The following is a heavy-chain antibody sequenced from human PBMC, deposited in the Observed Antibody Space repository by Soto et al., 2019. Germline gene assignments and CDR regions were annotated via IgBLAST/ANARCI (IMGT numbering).Heavy chain of an antibody. CDR1: GGSISSGDYY. CDR2: IYNSGST. CDR3: ARYHYQDSSGYYSHFDY. Sequence: SETLSLTCTVPGGSISSGDYYWSWIRQHPGKGLEWIGHIYNSGSTYYNPSLKSRVTISVDTSKNQFSLKLSSVTAADTAVYYCARYHYQDSSGYYSHFDYWGQGTLVTVSS. J-gene: IGHJ4*02. V-gene: IGHV4-31*03. D-gene: IGHD3-22*01.